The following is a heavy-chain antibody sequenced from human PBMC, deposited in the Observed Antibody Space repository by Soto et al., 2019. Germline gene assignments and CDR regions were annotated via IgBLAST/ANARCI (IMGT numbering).Heavy chain of an antibody. CDR1: GFTFSSYG. CDR3: ARSIAAAGTTSEKNYYYYGMDV. Sequence: PGGSLRLSCAASGFTFSSYGMHWVRQAPGKGLEWVAVIWYDGSNKYYADSVKGRFTISRDNSKNTLYLQMNSLRAEDTAVYYCARSIAAAGTTSEKNYYYYGMDVWGQGTTVTVSS. V-gene: IGHV3-33*01. D-gene: IGHD6-13*01. J-gene: IGHJ6*02. CDR2: IWYDGSNK.